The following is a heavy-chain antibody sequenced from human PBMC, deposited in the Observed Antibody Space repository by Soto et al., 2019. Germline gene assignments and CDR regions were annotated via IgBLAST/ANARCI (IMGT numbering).Heavy chain of an antibody. CDR2: IIPICGTA. Sequence: ASVKVSCKASGGTFSSYAISWVRQAPGQGREWMGGIIPICGTANYAQKFQGRVTITADKSTSTAYMELSSLRSEDTAVYYCASTVRVLRYFYWSERYYYYYYGMDVWGQGTTVTVSS. CDR1: GGTFSSYA. CDR3: ASTVRVLRYFYWSERYYYYYYGMDV. V-gene: IGHV1-69*06. J-gene: IGHJ6*02. D-gene: IGHD3-9*01.